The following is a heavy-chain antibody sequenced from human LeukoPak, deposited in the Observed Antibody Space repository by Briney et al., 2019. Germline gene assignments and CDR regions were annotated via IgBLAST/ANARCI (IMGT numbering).Heavy chain of an antibody. CDR1: GFTLSNYY. Sequence: WGSLRLSCAASGFTLSNYYMSWVRQAPGKGLEWVAHINKDGSEKYYVDSVKGRFTISRDNAKNSLYLQMNSLRVEDTAVYYCARDKVTYWGRGTLVTVSS. CDR3: ARDKVTY. CDR2: INKDGSEK. V-gene: IGHV3-7*01. J-gene: IGHJ4*02.